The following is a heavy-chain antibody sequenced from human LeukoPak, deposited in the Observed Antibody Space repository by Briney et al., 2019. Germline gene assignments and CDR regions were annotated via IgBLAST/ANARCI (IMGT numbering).Heavy chain of an antibody. V-gene: IGHV4-39*01. CDR1: GGSISSSSYY. CDR3: ARGYSSGWYLGYFDY. Sequence: SETLSLTCTVSGGSISSSSYYWGWIRQPPGKGLEWIGSIYYSGSTYYNPSLKSRVTISVDTSKNQFSLKLSSVTAADTAVYYCARGYSSGWYLGYFDYWGQGTLVTVSS. J-gene: IGHJ4*02. D-gene: IGHD6-19*01. CDR2: IYYSGST.